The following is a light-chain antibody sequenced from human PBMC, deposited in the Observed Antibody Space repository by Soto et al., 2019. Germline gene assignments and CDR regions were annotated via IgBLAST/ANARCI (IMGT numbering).Light chain of an antibody. V-gene: IGKV3-20*01. J-gene: IGKJ1*01. Sequence: EIVLTQSPGTLSLSPGERATLSCRASQSVSNSFLAWYQQKPGQAPRLLIYGASSRATGTPDRFSGSGSGTDFTLTISRLEPEDFAVYYCQQFDASLWTFGQGTKVDIK. CDR2: GAS. CDR1: QSVSNSF. CDR3: QQFDASLWT.